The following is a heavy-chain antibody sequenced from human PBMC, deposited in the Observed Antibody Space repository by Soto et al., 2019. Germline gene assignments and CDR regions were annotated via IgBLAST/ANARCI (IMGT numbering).Heavy chain of an antibody. CDR1: GGTFSSYA. CDR2: IIPIFGTA. CDR3: ARGRAPHYYYYGMDV. J-gene: IGHJ6*02. D-gene: IGHD1-26*01. V-gene: IGHV1-69*13. Sequence: SVKVSCKASGGTFSSYAISWVRQAPGQGLEWMGGIIPIFGTANDAQKFLGRVTITADESTSTAYMELSSLRSEDTAVYYCARGRAPHYYYYGMDVWGQGTTVTVSS.